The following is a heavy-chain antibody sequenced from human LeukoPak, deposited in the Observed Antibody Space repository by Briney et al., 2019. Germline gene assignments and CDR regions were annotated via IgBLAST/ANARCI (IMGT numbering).Heavy chain of an antibody. CDR3: ARARGYIVVDY. CDR2: INHSGST. V-gene: IGHV4-34*01. CDR1: GGSFSGYY. D-gene: IGHD5-12*01. Sequence: SETLSLICAVYGGSFSGYYWSWIRQPPGKGLEWIGEINHSGSTNYNPSLKSRVTISVDTSKNQFSLKLSSVTAADTAVYYCARARGYIVVDYWGQGTLVTVSS. J-gene: IGHJ4*02.